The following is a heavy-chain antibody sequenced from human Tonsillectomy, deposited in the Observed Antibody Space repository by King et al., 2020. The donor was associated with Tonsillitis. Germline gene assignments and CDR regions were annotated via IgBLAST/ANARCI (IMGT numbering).Heavy chain of an antibody. CDR2: IYPGDSDT. V-gene: IGHV5-51*01. CDR3: ARQGDMGSSDGWDY. J-gene: IGHJ4*02. CDR1: GYMFTNSW. D-gene: IGHD6-19*01. Sequence: VQLVESGAEVKKPGESLTISCKGSGYMFTNSWIGWVRQMPGKGLEWMGIIYPGDSDTRYSPSFQGRVTLSADKSISTAYLQWSSLKASDTAMYYCARQGDMGSSDGWDYWGQGTLITVSS.